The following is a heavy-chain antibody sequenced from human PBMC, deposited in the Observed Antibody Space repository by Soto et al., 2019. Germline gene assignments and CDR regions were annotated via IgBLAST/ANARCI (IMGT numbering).Heavy chain of an antibody. Sequence: QVQLVQSGAEVKKPGASXKVSCKASGYTFTGYYXXXXRQAPGQGLEWMGWINPNSGGTNYAQKFQGRVTMTRDTSISTAYMELSRLRSDDTAVYYCARDYSGYARGFDYWGQGTLVTVSS. D-gene: IGHD5-12*01. CDR3: ARDYSGYARGFDY. V-gene: IGHV1-2*02. CDR1: GYTFTGYY. CDR2: INPNSGGT. J-gene: IGHJ4*02.